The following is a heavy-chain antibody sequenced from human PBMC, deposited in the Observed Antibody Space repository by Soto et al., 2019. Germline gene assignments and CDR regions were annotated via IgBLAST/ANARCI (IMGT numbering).Heavy chain of an antibody. V-gene: IGHV4-61*01. CDR3: ARDGSRGYDILTGFDY. CDR2: IYYSGST. J-gene: IGHJ4*02. CDR1: GGSVSSGSYY. Sequence: SETLSLTCTVSGGSVSSGSYYWSWIRQPPGKGLEWIGYIYYSGSTNYNPSLKSRVTISVDTSKNQFSLKLSSVTAADTAVYYCARDGSRGYDILTGFDYWGQGTLVTVSS. D-gene: IGHD3-9*01.